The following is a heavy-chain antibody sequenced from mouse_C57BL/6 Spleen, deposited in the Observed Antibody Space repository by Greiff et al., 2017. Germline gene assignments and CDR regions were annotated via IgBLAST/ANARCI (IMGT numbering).Heavy chain of an antibody. J-gene: IGHJ2*01. V-gene: IGHV1-64*01. CDR1: GYTFTSYW. D-gene: IGHD1-1*01. CDR2: IHPNSGST. CDR3: ARGRGSSYLYYFDD. Sequence: QVQLQQPGAELVKPGASVKLSCKASGYTFTSYWMHWVKQRPGQGLEWIGMIHPNSGSTNYNEKFKSKATLTVDKSSSTAYMQLSSLTSEDSAVYYCARGRGSSYLYYFDDWGEGTTLTVSS.